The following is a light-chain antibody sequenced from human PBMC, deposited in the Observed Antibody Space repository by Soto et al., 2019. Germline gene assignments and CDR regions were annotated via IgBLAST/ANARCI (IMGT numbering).Light chain of an antibody. V-gene: IGLV1-44*01. CDR3: AAWDARLDVYV. Sequence: QSVLTQPPSASGTPGQIVAISCSGSSSNIGSNTVTWYQQLPGTAPKLLIYSTSQRSSGVPGRFSGSKSGASASLYISGLQSADEADYYCAAWDARLDVYVFGTGTKVTV. CDR2: STS. CDR1: SSNIGSNT. J-gene: IGLJ1*01.